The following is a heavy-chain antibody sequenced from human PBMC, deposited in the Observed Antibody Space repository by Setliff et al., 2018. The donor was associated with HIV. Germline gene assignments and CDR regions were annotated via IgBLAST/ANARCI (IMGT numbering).Heavy chain of an antibody. Sequence: PSETLSLTCTVSGGSISSSSYYWGWIRQPPGKGLEWIGSIYYSGSTYYNPSLKSRVTISVDTSKNQFSLKLSSVTAADTAVCYCAVYDRDIAAAPGYFDYWGQGTLVTVSS. CDR3: AVYDRDIAAAPGYFDY. CDR1: GGSISSSSYY. J-gene: IGHJ4*02. V-gene: IGHV4-39*01. CDR2: IYYSGST. D-gene: IGHD6-13*01.